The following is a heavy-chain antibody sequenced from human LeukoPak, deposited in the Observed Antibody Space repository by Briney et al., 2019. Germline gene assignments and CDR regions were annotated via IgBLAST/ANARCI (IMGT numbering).Heavy chain of an antibody. CDR1: GGSISSGSYY. V-gene: IGHV4-61*02. J-gene: IGHJ4*02. D-gene: IGHD5-18*01. Sequence: PSQTLSLTCTVSGGSISSGSYYWTWIRQPAGKGLEWIGRIYTSGSTNHNPSLKSRVTISLDTSKNQFSLKLISVTAADTAVYFCARERTDTSMYYWGQGTLVTVSS. CDR2: IYTSGST. CDR3: ARERTDTSMYY.